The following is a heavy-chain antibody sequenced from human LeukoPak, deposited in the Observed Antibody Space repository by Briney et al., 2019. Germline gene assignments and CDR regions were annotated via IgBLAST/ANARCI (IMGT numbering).Heavy chain of an antibody. CDR2: INHSGST. CDR1: GGSFSGYY. J-gene: IGHJ4*02. V-gene: IGHV4-34*01. CDR3: ARGLLSGYYDY. Sequence: SETLSLTCAVYGGSFSGYYWSWIRQPPGKGLEWIGEINHSGSTNYNPSLKSRVTISVDTSKNQFSLKLSSVTAADTAVYYCARGLLSGYYDYWGQGTLATVSS. D-gene: IGHD3-10*01.